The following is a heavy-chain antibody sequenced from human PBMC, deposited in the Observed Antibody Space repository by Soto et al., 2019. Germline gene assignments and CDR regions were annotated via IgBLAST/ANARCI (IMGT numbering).Heavy chain of an antibody. CDR3: ARGDCVGGTCYSLAGSFYYYMDV. CDR2: INRDGSVS. Sequence: EVQLVESGGGLVQPGGSLRLSCAASGFTFSNYWMYWVRQAPGKGLEWVSRINRDGSVSSYADSVKGRLTISRDNVKNTLYLQMASLRAEDTAVYYCARGDCVGGTCYSLAGSFYYYMDVWGKGTTVTVFS. CDR1: GFTFSNYW. J-gene: IGHJ6*03. D-gene: IGHD2-15*01. V-gene: IGHV3-74*02.